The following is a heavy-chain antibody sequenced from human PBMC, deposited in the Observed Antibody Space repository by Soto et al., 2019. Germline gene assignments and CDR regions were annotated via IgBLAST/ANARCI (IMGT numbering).Heavy chain of an antibody. Sequence: QVQLVQSGTEVKEPGASVSLSCKASGYTFTTYYIHWVRQAPGQGLEWMGMINPSGGSTTYAQTSQCRVTXXGXTXASTVYTDLNSLSSDHAAVYYCARATSARNGRRVDVWVRETTVTV. CDR3: ARATSARNGRRVDV. J-gene: IGHJ6*02. V-gene: IGHV1-46*01. CDR1: GYTFTTYY. D-gene: IGHD2-8*01. CDR2: INPSGGST.